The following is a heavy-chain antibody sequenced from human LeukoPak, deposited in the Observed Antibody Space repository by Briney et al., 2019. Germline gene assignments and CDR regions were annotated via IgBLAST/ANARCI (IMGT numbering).Heavy chain of an antibody. CDR1: GYSLTSYF. Sequence: ASVKVSCKASGYSLTSYFMHWVRQAPGQGLEWVGVIDPSGDGTSYTQKFQGRVTMTRDMSTSTVFMELTSLRSEDTAVYFCARDRWTFESASYWGQGTLVTVSS. J-gene: IGHJ4*02. D-gene: IGHD3/OR15-3a*01. CDR3: ARDRWTFESASY. CDR2: IDPSGDGT. V-gene: IGHV1-46*01.